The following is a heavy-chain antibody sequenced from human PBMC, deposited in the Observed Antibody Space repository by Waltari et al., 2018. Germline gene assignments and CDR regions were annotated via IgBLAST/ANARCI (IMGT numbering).Heavy chain of an antibody. CDR1: GGSFSGYY. V-gene: IGHV4-34*01. J-gene: IGHJ4*02. CDR2: ITHIGST. Sequence: QVQLQQWGAGLLKPSETLSLTCAVYGGSFSGYYLSWIRQPPGKGLEWIGEITHIGSTNYNPSLKSRVTISVDTSKNQFSLKLRSVTAADTAVYYCARGLPYSYGYYFDYWGQGTLVTVSS. D-gene: IGHD5-18*01. CDR3: ARGLPYSYGYYFDY.